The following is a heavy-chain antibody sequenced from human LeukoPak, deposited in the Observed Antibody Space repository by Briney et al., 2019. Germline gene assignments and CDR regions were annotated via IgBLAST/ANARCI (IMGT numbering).Heavy chain of an antibody. CDR1: GFTFSSYW. J-gene: IGHJ4*02. V-gene: IGHV3-7*04. Sequence: GGSLRLSCAASGFTFSSYWMSWVRQAPGKGLEWVANIKEDGSAKYSVDSVKGRFTISRDNAENTLYLQMNSLRAEDTAVYYCARDSPGYGAYDLGWGQGTLVTASS. D-gene: IGHD5-12*01. CDR3: ARDSPGYGAYDLG. CDR2: IKEDGSAK.